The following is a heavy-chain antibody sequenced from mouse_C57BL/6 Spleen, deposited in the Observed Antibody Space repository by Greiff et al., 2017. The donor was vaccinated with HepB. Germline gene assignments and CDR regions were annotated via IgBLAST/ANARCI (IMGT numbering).Heavy chain of an antibody. V-gene: IGHV1-9*01. CDR1: GYTFTGYW. J-gene: IGHJ3*01. D-gene: IGHD2-3*01. CDR2: ILPGSGST. Sequence: VQLQQSGAELVKPGASVKLSCKATGYTFTGYWIEWVKQRPGHGLEWIGGILPGSGSTNYNEKFKGKATFTADTSSNTAYMQLSSLTTEDAAIYYCASSDGHYVRFAYWGQGTLVTVSA. CDR3: ASSDGHYVRFAY.